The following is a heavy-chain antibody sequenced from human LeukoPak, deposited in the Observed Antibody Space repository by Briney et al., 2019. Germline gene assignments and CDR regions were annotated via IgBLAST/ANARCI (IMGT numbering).Heavy chain of an antibody. CDR3: ASCGGVYSGYDFPRGLFDY. V-gene: IGHV4-39*07. Sequence: SETLSLTCTVSGGSISSSSYYWGWIRQPPGKGLEWIGSIYYSGSTYYNPSLKSRVTISVDTSKNQFSLKLSSVTAADTAVYYCASCGGVYSGYDFPRGLFDYWGQGTLVTVSS. CDR2: IYYSGST. CDR1: GGSISSSSYY. D-gene: IGHD5-12*01. J-gene: IGHJ4*02.